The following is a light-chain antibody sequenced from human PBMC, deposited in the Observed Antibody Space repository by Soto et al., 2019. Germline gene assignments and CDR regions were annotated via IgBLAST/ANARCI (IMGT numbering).Light chain of an antibody. V-gene: IGKV3-20*01. Sequence: IVLTQSPGTLSLSPGERATLSCRASQSVSSNYLAWYQQKPGQAPRLLIYGVSNRATGIPDRFSGSGSGTEFTLTISRLEPEDFAVYYCQQYGSPQRSFGHGTKLEIK. CDR2: GVS. J-gene: IGKJ2*01. CDR3: QQYGSPQRS. CDR1: QSVSSNY.